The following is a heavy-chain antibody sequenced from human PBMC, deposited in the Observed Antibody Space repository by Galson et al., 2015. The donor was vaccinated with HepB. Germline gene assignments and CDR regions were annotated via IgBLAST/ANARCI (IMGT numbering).Heavy chain of an antibody. Sequence: SVKVSCKASGYTFTSYGISWVRQAPGQGLEWMGWISAYNGNTNYAQKLQGRVTMTTDTSTSTAYMELRSLRSDDTAVYYCARDQGRITMVRGGRVNFQHWGQGTLVTVSS. V-gene: IGHV1-18*01. J-gene: IGHJ1*01. D-gene: IGHD3-10*01. CDR2: ISAYNGNT. CDR3: ARDQGRITMVRGGRVNFQH. CDR1: GYTFTSYG.